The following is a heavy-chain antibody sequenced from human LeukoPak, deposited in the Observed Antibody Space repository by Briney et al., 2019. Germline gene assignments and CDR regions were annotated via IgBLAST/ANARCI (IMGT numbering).Heavy chain of an antibody. J-gene: IGHJ5*02. CDR3: ARMYYDFWSGSGWFDP. CDR1: GGSFSGYY. Sequence: SETLSLTCAVYGGSFSGYYWSWIRQPPGKGLEWIGEINHSGSTNYNPSLKSRVTISVDTSKNQSSLKLSSVTAADTAVYYCARMYYDFWSGSGWFDPWGQGTLVTVSS. V-gene: IGHV4-34*01. D-gene: IGHD3-3*01. CDR2: INHSGST.